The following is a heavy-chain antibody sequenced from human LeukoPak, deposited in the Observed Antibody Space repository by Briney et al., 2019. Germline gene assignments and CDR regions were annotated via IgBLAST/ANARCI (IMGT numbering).Heavy chain of an antibody. D-gene: IGHD3-22*01. V-gene: IGHV3-74*01. J-gene: IGHJ5*02. CDR2: INSDGINT. CDR3: ARDLGQYYDTSDNWFDP. Sequence: GGSLRLSCAASGFTFSNYWMHWVRQAPGKGLVWVSRINSDGINTSYADSVKGRFTISRDNAKNTLNLQMNSLSAEDTAVYYCARDLGQYYDTSDNWFDPWGQGTLVTVSS. CDR1: GFTFSNYW.